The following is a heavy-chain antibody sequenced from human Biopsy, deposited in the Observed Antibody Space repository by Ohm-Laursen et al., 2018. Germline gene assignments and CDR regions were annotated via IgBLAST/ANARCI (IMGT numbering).Heavy chain of an antibody. CDR3: ARAFRGQYFYYYYGMDV. J-gene: IGHJ6*02. CDR1: GFTFYDYG. Sequence: SLRLSCAASGFTFYDYGMHWVRQRPGKGLEWVSLISWDGSSRDYADSVKGRFTISRDNSKNSLYLQMNSLRAEDTALYFCARAFRGQYFYYYYGMDVWGQGTTVTVSS. CDR2: ISWDGSSR. D-gene: IGHD3-9*01. V-gene: IGHV3-43D*04.